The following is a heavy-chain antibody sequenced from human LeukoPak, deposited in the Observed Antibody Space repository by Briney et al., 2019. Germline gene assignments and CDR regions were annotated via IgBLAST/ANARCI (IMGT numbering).Heavy chain of an antibody. CDR1: GVPFNDYY. CDR2: INHSGYT. CDR3: ARMNTGHDY. Sequence: KPSETPSLTCAVSGVPFNDYYWSWVRQTPGKGLEWIGEINHSGYTNDSPSLKSRVTLSIDTSRKQFSLNLRSVTVADKGIYYCARMNTGHDYWGQGTLVTVSS. D-gene: IGHD4-17*01. J-gene: IGHJ4*02. V-gene: IGHV4-34*01.